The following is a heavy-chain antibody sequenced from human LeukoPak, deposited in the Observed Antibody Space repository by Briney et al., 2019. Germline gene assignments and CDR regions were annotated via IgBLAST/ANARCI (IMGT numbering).Heavy chain of an antibody. CDR2: IYPGDSDT. CDR3: ARPCSSTSCSPWAFDI. J-gene: IGHJ3*02. Sequence: GESLKISCKGSGYSFTSYWIGWVRQMPGKGLEWMGIIYPGDSDTRYSPSFQGQVTISADKSISAAYLQWSSLKASDTAMYYCARPCSSTSCSPWAFDIWGQGTMVTVSS. V-gene: IGHV5-51*01. CDR1: GYSFTSYW. D-gene: IGHD2-2*01.